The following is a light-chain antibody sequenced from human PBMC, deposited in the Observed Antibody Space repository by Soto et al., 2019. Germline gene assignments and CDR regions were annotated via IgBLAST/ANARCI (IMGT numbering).Light chain of an antibody. CDR3: CSYGGRYTSV. CDR2: DIS. CDR1: SSEVGGYNY. V-gene: IGLV2-11*01. Sequence: QSVLTQPRAVSGSPGQSLTISCTGGSSEVGGYNYVSWYQQQPCKAPKLRSYDISSRPSAVPERFSGSKSGNTASLTISGIQTEDEADYYCCSYGGRYTSVFGSGTTATVL. J-gene: IGLJ1*01.